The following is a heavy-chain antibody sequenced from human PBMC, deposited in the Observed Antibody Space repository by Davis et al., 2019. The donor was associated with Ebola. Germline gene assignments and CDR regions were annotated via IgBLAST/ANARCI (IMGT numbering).Heavy chain of an antibody. CDR3: ARLARTALIDYHYFDI. J-gene: IGHJ2*01. CDR1: GGSLSNYV. D-gene: IGHD2-21*02. V-gene: IGHV4-59*01. CDR2: MYYSGYT. Sequence: MPSETLSLTCTVSGGSLSNYVWSWIRQPPGTGLEWVVYMYYSGYTSYNPSLKSRVSISLDTTKNQFSLKRTSVTAADTAVYYCARLARTALIDYHYFDIWGRGTLVTVSS.